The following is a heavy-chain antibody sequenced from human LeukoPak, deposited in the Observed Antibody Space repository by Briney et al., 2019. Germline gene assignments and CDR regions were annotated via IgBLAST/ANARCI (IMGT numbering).Heavy chain of an antibody. Sequence: ASVKVSCKVSGYTLTELSMHWVRQAPGQGLEWMGWINPNSGGTNYAQKFQGRVTMTRDTSISTAYMELSRLRSDDTAVYYCARGGGRVVPAAPDYWGQGTLVTVSS. CDR2: INPNSGGT. CDR1: GYTLTELS. CDR3: ARGGGRVVPAAPDY. V-gene: IGHV1-2*02. D-gene: IGHD2-2*01. J-gene: IGHJ4*02.